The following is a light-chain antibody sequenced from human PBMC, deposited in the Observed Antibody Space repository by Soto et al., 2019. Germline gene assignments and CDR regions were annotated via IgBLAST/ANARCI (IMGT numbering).Light chain of an antibody. V-gene: IGKV3-20*01. Sequence: EIVLTQSPGTLSLSPGERATLSCRASQSVSSGYFAWYHQKPGQAPRLLIYGASNRATGIPDRFSGSGSGTDLTLTISRLEPEDFAVYYCQQFHSSPWTFGQGTKVEIK. CDR1: QSVSSGY. CDR2: GAS. J-gene: IGKJ1*01. CDR3: QQFHSSPWT.